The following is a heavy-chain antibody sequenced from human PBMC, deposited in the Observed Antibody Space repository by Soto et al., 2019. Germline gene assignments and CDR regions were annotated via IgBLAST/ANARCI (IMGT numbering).Heavy chain of an antibody. CDR2: IYSSGST. V-gene: IGHV4-4*07. J-gene: IGHJ5*02. CDR3: ARGQRFSDWFDP. D-gene: IGHD3-3*01. Sequence: WETLSLTCTVTGGTISGYYWTWIRQSAGGGLEWIGRIYSSGSTNYNPSLKSRVTISLDTSMNHFSLRLSSVTAADTAVYYCARGQRFSDWFDPWGQGTLVTVSS. CDR1: GGTISGYY.